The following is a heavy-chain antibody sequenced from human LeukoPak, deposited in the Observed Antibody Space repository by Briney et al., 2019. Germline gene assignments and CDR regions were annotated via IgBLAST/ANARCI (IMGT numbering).Heavy chain of an antibody. V-gene: IGHV4-34*01. CDR1: GGSFSGYY. D-gene: IGHD1-26*01. CDR3: ARWGGATRYAFDI. J-gene: IGHJ3*02. Sequence: SETLSLTCAVYGGSFSGYYWSWIRQPPGKGLEWTGEINHSGSTNYNPSLKSRVTISVDTSKNQFSLKLSSVTAADTAVYYCARWGGATRYAFDIWGQGTMVTVSS. CDR2: INHSGST.